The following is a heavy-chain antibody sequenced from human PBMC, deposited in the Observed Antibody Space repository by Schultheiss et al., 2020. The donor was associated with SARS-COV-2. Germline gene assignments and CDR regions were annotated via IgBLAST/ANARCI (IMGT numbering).Heavy chain of an antibody. CDR2: INPNSGGT. J-gene: IGHJ4*02. D-gene: IGHD3-3*01. Sequence: ASVKVSCKASGYTFTGYYMHWVRQAPGQGLEWMGWINPNSGGTNYAQKFQGRVTMTRDTSISTAYMELSRLRSDDTAVYYCARAYDFWSGYYKGVFDYWGQGTLVTVSS. CDR3: ARAYDFWSGYYKGVFDY. CDR1: GYTFTGYY. V-gene: IGHV1-2*02.